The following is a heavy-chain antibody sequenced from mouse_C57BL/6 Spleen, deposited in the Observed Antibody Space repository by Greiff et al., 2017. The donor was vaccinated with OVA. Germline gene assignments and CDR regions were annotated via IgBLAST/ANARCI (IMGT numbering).Heavy chain of an antibody. CDR1: GFTFSDYY. Sequence: EVQLVESEGGLVQPGSSMKLSCTASGFTFSDYYMAWVRQVPEKGLEWVANINYDGSSTYYLDSLKSRFIISRDNAKNILYLQMSSLKSEDTATYYCARDRGLGRGYFDVWGTGTTVTVSS. J-gene: IGHJ1*03. V-gene: IGHV5-16*01. CDR3: ARDRGLGRGYFDV. D-gene: IGHD4-1*01. CDR2: INYDGSST.